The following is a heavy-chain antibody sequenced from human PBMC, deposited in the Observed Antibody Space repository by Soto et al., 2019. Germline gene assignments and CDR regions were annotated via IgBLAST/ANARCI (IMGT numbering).Heavy chain of an antibody. V-gene: IGHV3-7*01. CDR1: GFLFSTYW. D-gene: IGHD2-15*01. CDR2: IKQDGSEK. Sequence: EVQLVESGGGLVQRGESLRLSCAASGFLFSTYWMSWVRQAPGKGLEWVANIKQDGSEKYYVDSVKGRFTISRDNAKNSVYLQMNSLRSEDTAVYYCSRVPPGIAATSYYFDYSGQGTLVTVSS. CDR3: SRVPPGIAATSYYFDY. J-gene: IGHJ4*02.